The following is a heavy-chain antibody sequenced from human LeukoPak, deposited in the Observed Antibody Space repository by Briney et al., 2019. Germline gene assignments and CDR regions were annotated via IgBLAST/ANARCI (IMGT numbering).Heavy chain of an antibody. J-gene: IGHJ6*03. Sequence: GESLRLSCAASGFTFNSYSMNWVRQAPGKGLEWVSYISSASNTIYYADSVKGRFTISRDNAKNSLYLQTNSLRAEDTAVYYCARAFQELPQLYYYYYMDVWGKGTTVTVSS. D-gene: IGHD6-13*01. V-gene: IGHV3-48*04. CDR1: GFTFNSYS. CDR3: ARAFQELPQLYYYYYMDV. CDR2: ISSASNTI.